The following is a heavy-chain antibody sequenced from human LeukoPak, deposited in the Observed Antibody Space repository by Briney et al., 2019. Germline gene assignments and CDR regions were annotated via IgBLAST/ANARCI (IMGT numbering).Heavy chain of an antibody. CDR3: ARGGITIFGVVTGTNWFDP. CDR2: INHSGST. CDR1: GGSFSGYY. J-gene: IGHJ5*02. Sequence: SETLSLTCAVYGGSFSGYYWSWIRQPPGKGLEWIGEINHSGSTNYNPSLKSRVTISVDTSKNQFSLKLSSVTAADTAVYHCARGGITIFGVVTGTNWFDPWGQGTLVTVSS. V-gene: IGHV4-34*01. D-gene: IGHD3-3*01.